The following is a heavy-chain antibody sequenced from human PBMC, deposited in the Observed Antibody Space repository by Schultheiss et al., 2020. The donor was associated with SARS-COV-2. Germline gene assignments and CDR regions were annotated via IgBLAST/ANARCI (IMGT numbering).Heavy chain of an antibody. V-gene: IGHV3-48*04. J-gene: IGHJ6*02. CDR1: GFTFSSYS. Sequence: GGSLRLSCAASGFTFSSYSMNWVRQAQGKGLEWVSYISSSGSTIYYADSVKGRFTISRDNAKNSLYLQMNSLRAEDTAVYYCASVLSLGYCSSTSCYAPYDYVMDVWGQGTTVTVSS. CDR2: ISSSGSTI. D-gene: IGHD2-2*01. CDR3: ASVLSLGYCSSTSCYAPYDYVMDV.